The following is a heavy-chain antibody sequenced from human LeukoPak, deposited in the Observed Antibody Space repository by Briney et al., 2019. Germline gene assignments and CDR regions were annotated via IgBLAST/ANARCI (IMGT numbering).Heavy chain of an antibody. CDR3: ARGGYSSSREWEYYFDY. CDR2: IYYSGST. D-gene: IGHD6-13*01. V-gene: IGHV4-39*07. Sequence: PSETLSLTCTVSGGSISSSSYYWGWIRQPPGKGLEWIGSIYYSGSTYYNPSLKSRVTISVDTSKNQFSLKLSSVTAADTAVYYCARGGYSSSREWEYYFDYWGQGTLVTVSS. J-gene: IGHJ4*02. CDR1: GGSISSSSYY.